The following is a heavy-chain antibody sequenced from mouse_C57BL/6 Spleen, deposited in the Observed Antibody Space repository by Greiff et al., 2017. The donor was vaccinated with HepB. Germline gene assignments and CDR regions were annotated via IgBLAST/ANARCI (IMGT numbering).Heavy chain of an antibody. CDR1: GYPITSGYY. V-gene: IGHV3-6*01. J-gene: IGHJ3*01. CDR2: ISYDGSN. CDR3: ARELSYYYGSSYPFAY. D-gene: IGHD1-1*01. Sequence: EVQLQQSGPGLVKPSQSLSLTCSVTGYPITSGYYWNWIRQFPGNKLEWMGYISYDGSNNYNPSLKNRISITRDTSKNQFFLKLNSVTTEDTATYYCARELSYYYGSSYPFAYWGQGTLVTVSA.